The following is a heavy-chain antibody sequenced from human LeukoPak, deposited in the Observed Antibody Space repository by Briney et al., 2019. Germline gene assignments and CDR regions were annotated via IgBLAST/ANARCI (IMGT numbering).Heavy chain of an antibody. D-gene: IGHD3-3*01. J-gene: IGHJ4*02. V-gene: IGHV1-2*02. Sequence: ASVKVSCKASGYTFTGYYMHWVRQAPGQGLEWMGWINPNSGGTNYAQKFQGRVTMTRDTSISIAYMELSRLRSDDTAVYYCARDQITPFWSGYHNFDYWGQGTLVTVSS. CDR2: INPNSGGT. CDR1: GYTFTGYY. CDR3: ARDQITPFWSGYHNFDY.